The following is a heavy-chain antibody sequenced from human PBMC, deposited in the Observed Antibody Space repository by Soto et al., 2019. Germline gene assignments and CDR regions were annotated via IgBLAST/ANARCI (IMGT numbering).Heavy chain of an antibody. J-gene: IGHJ6*03. CDR3: ARTVLGPDLLADSFVDYYYYMDV. CDR1: GGSISNVY. V-gene: IGHV4-59*08. Sequence: SETPSLTCTVSGGSISNVYWSWIRQPPGKGLEWIGYVYYTGSTSYNPSLKRRVTFSADSSRGQFSLRLNSVTAADTAVYYCARTVLGPDLLADSFVDYYYYMDVWGQGTTVTVSS. D-gene: IGHD3-9*01. CDR2: VYYTGST.